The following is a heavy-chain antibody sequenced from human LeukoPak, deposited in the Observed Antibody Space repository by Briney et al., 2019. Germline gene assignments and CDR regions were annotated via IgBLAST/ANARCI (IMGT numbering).Heavy chain of an antibody. CDR3: ARTTEGGYSYGYFYYYYMDV. D-gene: IGHD5-18*01. CDR2: INHSGST. Sequence: PSETLSLTCAVYGESFSDYYWSWIRQPPGKGLEWIGEINHSGSTNYNPSLKSRVTISVDTSKNQFSLKLRSVTAADTAVYYCARTTEGGYSYGYFYYYYMDVWGKGTTVTISS. CDR1: GESFSDYY. J-gene: IGHJ6*03. V-gene: IGHV4-34*01.